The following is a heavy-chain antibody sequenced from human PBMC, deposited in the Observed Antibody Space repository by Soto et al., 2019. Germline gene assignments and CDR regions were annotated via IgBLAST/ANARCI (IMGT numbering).Heavy chain of an antibody. CDR3: ARATALYGMDV. J-gene: IGHJ6*02. CDR1: GGSISSGDYY. CDR2: IYYSGST. D-gene: IGHD4-4*01. V-gene: IGHV4-30-4*01. Sequence: PSETLSLTCTVSGGSISSGDYYWSWIRQPPGKGLEWIGYIYYSGSTYYNPSLKSRVTISVDTSKNQFSLKLGSVTAADTAVYYCARATALYGMDVWGQGTTVTVSS.